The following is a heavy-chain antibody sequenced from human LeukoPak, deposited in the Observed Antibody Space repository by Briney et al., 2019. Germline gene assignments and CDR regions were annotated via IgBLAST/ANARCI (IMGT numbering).Heavy chain of an antibody. D-gene: IGHD6-6*01. J-gene: IGHJ4*02. CDR3: AKDQPLSSSSEPDY. CDR1: GFTFSGYA. V-gene: IGHV3-23*01. Sequence: PGGSLRLSCAASGFTFSGYAMSWVRQAPGKGLEWVSAISGSGGSTYYADSVKGRFTISRDNSKNTLYLQMNSLRAEDTAVYYCAKDQPLSSSSEPDYWGQGTLVTVSS. CDR2: ISGSGGST.